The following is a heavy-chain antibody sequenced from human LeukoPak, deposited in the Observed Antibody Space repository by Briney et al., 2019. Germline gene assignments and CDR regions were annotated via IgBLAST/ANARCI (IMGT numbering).Heavy chain of an antibody. CDR1: GGSISSSSYY. CDR2: IYYSGST. V-gene: IGHV4-39*01. CDR3: ARHPISYCSSTSCYTEWFDP. J-gene: IGHJ5*02. D-gene: IGHD2-2*02. Sequence: SETLSLTCTVSGGSISSSSYYWGWIRQPPGKGLEWIGSIYYSGSTYYNPSLKSRVTISVDTSKNQFSLKLSSVTAADTAVYYCARHPISYCSSTSCYTEWFDPWGQGTLVTVSS.